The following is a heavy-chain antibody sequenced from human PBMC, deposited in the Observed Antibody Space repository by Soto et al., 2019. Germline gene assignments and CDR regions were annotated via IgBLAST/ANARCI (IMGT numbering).Heavy chain of an antibody. J-gene: IGHJ4*02. CDR2: VSAGGTST. CDR1: GFTFSTYA. Sequence: EVQLLESGGGLVQPGGSLRLSCAASGFTFSTYAMSWVRQAPEKWLEWVSAVSAGGTSTYYAVSVEGRFTIYRDNSKNILFLQMDTLRADDTALYYCARGTYGDYDLWGQGTLVTVSS. V-gene: IGHV3-23*01. CDR3: ARGTYGDYDL. D-gene: IGHD4-17*01.